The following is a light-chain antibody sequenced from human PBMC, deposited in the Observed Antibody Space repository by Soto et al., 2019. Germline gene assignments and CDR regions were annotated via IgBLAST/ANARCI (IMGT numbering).Light chain of an antibody. V-gene: IGKV1-9*01. J-gene: IGKJ4*01. CDR2: AAS. CDR1: QGISSY. Sequence: DIQLTQSPSFLSASVGDRVTITCRASQGISSYLAWYQQQPGKAPKLLIYAASTLQSGVPSRFSGSGSGTEFTLTISSLQPEDFATYYCQQLNSYPTFGGGTKVEIK. CDR3: QQLNSYPT.